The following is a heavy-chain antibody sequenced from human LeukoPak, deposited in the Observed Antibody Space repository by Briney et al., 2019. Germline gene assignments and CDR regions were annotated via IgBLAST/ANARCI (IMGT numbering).Heavy chain of an antibody. J-gene: IGHJ4*02. CDR1: GFTFSSYW. Sequence: PGGSLRLSCAASGFTFSSYWMSWVRQAPGKGLEWVANIKQDGSERNYVGSLKGRFTISRDNAKNSLYLQMNSLRAEDTAVYYCARDYAGGSDYWGQGTLVTVSS. D-gene: IGHD2-8*02. V-gene: IGHV3-7*03. CDR3: ARDYAGGSDY. CDR2: IKQDGSER.